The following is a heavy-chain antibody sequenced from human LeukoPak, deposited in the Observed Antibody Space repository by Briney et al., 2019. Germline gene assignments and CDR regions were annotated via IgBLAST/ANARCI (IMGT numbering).Heavy chain of an antibody. CDR3: AKGGRWLQPPDY. CDR2: ISRGGSTI. Sequence: PGGSLRLSCAASGFTFSDYYMSWIRQAPGKGLEWGSYISRGGSTIYYADSVKGRFTISRDNAENSLYLQMNSLRAEDTAVYYCAKGGRWLQPPDYWGQGTLVTVSS. CDR1: GFTFSDYY. J-gene: IGHJ4*02. V-gene: IGHV3-11*01. D-gene: IGHD5-24*01.